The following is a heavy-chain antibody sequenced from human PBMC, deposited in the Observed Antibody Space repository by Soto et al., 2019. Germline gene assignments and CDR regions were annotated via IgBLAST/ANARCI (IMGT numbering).Heavy chain of an antibody. CDR3: TTDVDYYGSGTVDY. J-gene: IGHJ4*02. V-gene: IGHV3-15*01. D-gene: IGHD3-10*01. CDR2: IKSKTDGGTT. Sequence: GGSRGLSGAAFEFPLRKAGMAWVGRPPGRGLEWVGRIKSKTDGGTTDYAAPVKGRFTISRDDSKNTLYLQMNSLKTEDTAVYYCTTDVDYYGSGTVDYWGQGTLVTVSS. CDR1: EFPLRKAG.